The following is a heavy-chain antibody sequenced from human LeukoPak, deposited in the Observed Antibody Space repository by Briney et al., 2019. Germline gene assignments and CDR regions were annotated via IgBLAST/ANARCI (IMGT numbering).Heavy chain of an antibody. V-gene: IGHV4-39*07. Sequence: SETLSLTCIVSGGSISSSIYYWAWVRQPPGKGLEWIGTVFYNGATQYSPSLRSRVTISIDTSKNQFSLKLNSVTAADTAVYFCARASSDWSLDYWGRGTLVTVSS. D-gene: IGHD6-19*01. CDR1: GGSISSSIYY. CDR2: VFYNGAT. J-gene: IGHJ4*02. CDR3: ARASSDWSLDY.